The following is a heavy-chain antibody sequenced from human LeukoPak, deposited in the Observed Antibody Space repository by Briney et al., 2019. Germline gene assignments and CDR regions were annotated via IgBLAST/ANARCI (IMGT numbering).Heavy chain of an antibody. D-gene: IGHD6-13*01. V-gene: IGHV3-23*01. J-gene: IGHJ4*02. CDR2: ISGSGGST. CDR3: AKGREQLDY. Sequence: PGGSLRLSCAASGFTFRGYAMNWVRQAPGKGQEWVSGISGSGGSTYYADSVKGRLTISRDNSKNTLYLQMNTLRAEDTAIYYCAKGREQLDYWGQGTLVTVSS. CDR1: GFTFRGYA.